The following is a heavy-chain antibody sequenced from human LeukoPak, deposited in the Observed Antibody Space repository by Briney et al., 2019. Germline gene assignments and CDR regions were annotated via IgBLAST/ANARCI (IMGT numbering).Heavy chain of an antibody. CDR1: GLTVSSNY. J-gene: IGHJ4*02. D-gene: IGHD6-19*01. Sequence: PGGSLRLSCAASGLTVSSNYMNWVRQAPGKGLEWVSGIYSGGDTYYADSVKGRFTTSRDISKNTLYLQMNSLRAEDTAVYYCARGGTVAGNPGLFDYWGQGTLVTVSS. CDR2: IYSGGDT. CDR3: ARGGTVAGNPGLFDY. V-gene: IGHV3-53*01.